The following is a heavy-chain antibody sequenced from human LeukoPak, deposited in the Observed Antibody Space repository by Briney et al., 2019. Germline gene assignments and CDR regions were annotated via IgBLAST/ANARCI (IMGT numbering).Heavy chain of an antibody. CDR3: ARVVSSSVWVNWFDP. Sequence: RASVKVSCKASGYTFTYYYIHWVRQAPGHGLEWMGLINPNGGSTDYAQKFQGRVTITRDTSASTAYMELSSLRSEDTAVYYCARVVSSSVWVNWFDPWGQGTLVTVSS. CDR2: INPNGGST. CDR1: GYTFTYYY. J-gene: IGHJ5*02. D-gene: IGHD6-6*01. V-gene: IGHV1-46*01.